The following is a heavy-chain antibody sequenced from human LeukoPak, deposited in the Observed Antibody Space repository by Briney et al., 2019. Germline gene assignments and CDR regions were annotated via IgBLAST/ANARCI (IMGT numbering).Heavy chain of an antibody. CDR1: GFTFGKYW. V-gene: IGHV3-7*03. J-gene: IGHJ4*02. Sequence: GGSLRLSCVASGFTFGKYWMSWVRQAPGKGLERVANIKLDGSEKNYVDSVKGRFTISRDNTKNSLYLQMNSLRVEDTAVFYCARDQYDTWSRRGNFDSWGQGTLVIVSS. D-gene: IGHD3-3*01. CDR3: ARDQYDTWSRRGNFDS. CDR2: IKLDGSEK.